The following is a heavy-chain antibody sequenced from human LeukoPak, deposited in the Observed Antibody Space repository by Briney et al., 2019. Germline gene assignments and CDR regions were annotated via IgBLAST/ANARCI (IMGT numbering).Heavy chain of an antibody. CDR3: ARGRTYYYGSGSYYNARYYYMDV. CDR1: GGSLSEFY. CDR2: VNYSGST. D-gene: IGHD3-10*01. Sequence: PSETLSLTCAVSGGSLSEFYWNWIRQSPVKGLEWIGEVNYSGSTAYNPSLKSRVTISVDTSKNQFSLKLSSVTAADTAVYYCARGRTYYYGSGSYYNARYYYMDVWGKGTTVTVSS. V-gene: IGHV4-34*01. J-gene: IGHJ6*03.